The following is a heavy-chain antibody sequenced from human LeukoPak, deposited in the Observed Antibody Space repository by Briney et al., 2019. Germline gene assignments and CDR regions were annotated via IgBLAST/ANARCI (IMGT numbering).Heavy chain of an antibody. CDR1: GFTFSSYG. CDR3: ARSPYYYGSGTQIYYFDY. CDR2: IWYDGSNK. V-gene: IGHV3-33*01. J-gene: IGHJ4*02. D-gene: IGHD3-10*01. Sequence: PGGSLRLSCAASGFTFSSYGMHWVRQAPGKGLEWVAVIWYDGSNKYYADSVKGRFTISRDNSKNTLYLQMNSLRAEDTAVYYCARSPYYYGSGTQIYYFDYWGQGTLVTVSS.